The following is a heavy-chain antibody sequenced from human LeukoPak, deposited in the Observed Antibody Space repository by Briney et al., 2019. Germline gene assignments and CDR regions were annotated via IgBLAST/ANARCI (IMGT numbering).Heavy chain of an antibody. J-gene: IGHJ4*02. CDR1: GFTFSSYA. V-gene: IGHV3-30*04. CDR2: ISFDGRNR. CDR3: AKEGDYGDSSDY. D-gene: IGHD4-17*01. Sequence: PGRSLRLSCAASGFTFSSYAMHWVRQAPGKGLEWVALISFDGRNRYYADSVKGRFTISRDNSKNTLYLQMNSLRAEDTAVYYCAKEGDYGDSSDYWGQGTLVTVSP.